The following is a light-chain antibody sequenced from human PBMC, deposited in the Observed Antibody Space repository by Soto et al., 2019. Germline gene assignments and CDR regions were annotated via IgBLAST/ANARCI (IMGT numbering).Light chain of an antibody. CDR2: EGT. J-gene: IGLJ1*01. Sequence: SALTQPASVSGSPGQSITISCTGTSSDVGSYNFVSWYRQHPGKAPKLMIYEGTKRPSGVSNRFSGSKSGYTASLTISGLQTEDEADYYCCSYAGSSTYVCGTGTKVTVL. CDR1: SSDVGSYNF. V-gene: IGLV2-23*01. CDR3: CSYAGSSTYV.